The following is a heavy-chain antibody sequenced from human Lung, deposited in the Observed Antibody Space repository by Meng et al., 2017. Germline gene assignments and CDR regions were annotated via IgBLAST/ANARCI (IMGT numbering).Heavy chain of an antibody. CDR2: INPKSGDT. Sequence: SVNVSCKPSGYNFPDYYIHWVRRAPGQGLEWMGRINPKSGDTHYAQKFQARVTMTGDTSISTAYMELSGLRSDDTAMYYCARDEDISAAGKLFGDYWGQGTLVTVSS. V-gene: IGHV1-2*06. CDR1: GYNFPDYY. J-gene: IGHJ4*02. D-gene: IGHD6-25*01. CDR3: ARDEDISAAGKLFGDY.